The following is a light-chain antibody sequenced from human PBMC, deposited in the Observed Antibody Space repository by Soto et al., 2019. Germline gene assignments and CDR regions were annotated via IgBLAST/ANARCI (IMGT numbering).Light chain of an antibody. J-gene: IGLJ1*01. Sequence: QSALTQPASVSGSPGQSITISCTGTSSDVGSYNLVSWYQQHPGKAPKVMIYEVSKRPSGVPNRFSGSKSGNTAFLTISGLQAEDEADYYCCSYAGSSTDVFGTGTKLTVL. CDR2: EVS. CDR3: CSYAGSSTDV. V-gene: IGLV2-23*02. CDR1: SSDVGSYNL.